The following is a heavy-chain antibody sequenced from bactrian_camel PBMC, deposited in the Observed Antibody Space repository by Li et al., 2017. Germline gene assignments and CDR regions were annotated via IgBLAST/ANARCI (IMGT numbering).Heavy chain of an antibody. D-gene: IGHD2*01. V-gene: IGHV3S40*01. J-gene: IGHJ4*01. CDR2: IYFGGA. CDR1: TTSRKC. CDR3: GMWSE. Sequence: DVQLVESGGGSVQAGGSLRLSCEYTTSRKCMGWFRQAPGKEREGVAAIYFGGAYYVDSVKGRFTISRDNAKNTVYLQMNSLKPDDTAVYYCGMWSEWGQGTQVTVS.